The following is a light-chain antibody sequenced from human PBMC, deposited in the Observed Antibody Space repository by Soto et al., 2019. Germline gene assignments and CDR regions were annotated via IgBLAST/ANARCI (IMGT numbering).Light chain of an antibody. Sequence: QSVLTQPPSASGSPGQSITISCTGTSSDVGGCNYVSWHQQHPGKAPKVIIYEVTKRPSGVPDRFSGSKSANTASLTDSGLQAEDEADYYCSSYAGSNNPLFVFGTGTKVTVL. J-gene: IGLJ1*01. CDR1: SSDVGGCNY. V-gene: IGLV2-8*01. CDR2: EVT. CDR3: SSYAGSNNPLFV.